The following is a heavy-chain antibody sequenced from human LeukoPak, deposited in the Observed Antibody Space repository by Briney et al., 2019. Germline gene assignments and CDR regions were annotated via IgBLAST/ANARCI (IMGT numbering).Heavy chain of an antibody. V-gene: IGHV4-4*07. J-gene: IGHJ5*02. Sequence: SETLSLTCTVSGGSIRSYYLSWIRQPTGKGLEWIGRIYPSGTNYNPSLKSRVTISVDTSKNQFSLKLSSVTAADTAVYYCARGSPASAFHYYGSGSYVWFDPWGQGTLVTVSS. CDR3: ARGSPASAFHYYGSGSYVWFDP. CDR2: IYPSGT. CDR1: GGSIRSYY. D-gene: IGHD3-10*01.